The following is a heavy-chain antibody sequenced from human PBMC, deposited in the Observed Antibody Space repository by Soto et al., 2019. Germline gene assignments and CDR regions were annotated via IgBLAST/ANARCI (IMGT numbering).Heavy chain of an antibody. CDR2: ISSSGSTI. CDR3: ARDRVTIFSQAGGMDV. J-gene: IGHJ6*02. V-gene: IGHV3-48*03. Sequence: GGSLRLSCAASGFTFSSYEMNWVRQAPGKGLEWVSYISSSGSTIYYADSVKGRFTISRDNAKNSLYLQMNSLRAEDTAVYYCARDRVTIFSQAGGMDVWGQGTTVTVSS. CDR1: GFTFSSYE. D-gene: IGHD3-3*01.